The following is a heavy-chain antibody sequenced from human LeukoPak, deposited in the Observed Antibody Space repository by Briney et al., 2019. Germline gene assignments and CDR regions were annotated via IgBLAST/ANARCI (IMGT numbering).Heavy chain of an antibody. J-gene: IGHJ5*02. CDR1: GGSISRGNW. Sequence: SETLSLTCGVSGGSISRGNWWSWVRQPPGNGLEWIGEIYHSGSTNYNPSLKSRVTISVDKSKNQFSLKLSSVTAADTAVYFCAREGSSGYSIDPWGQGTLVTVSS. D-gene: IGHD3-22*01. CDR2: IYHSGST. V-gene: IGHV4-4*02. CDR3: AREGSSGYSIDP.